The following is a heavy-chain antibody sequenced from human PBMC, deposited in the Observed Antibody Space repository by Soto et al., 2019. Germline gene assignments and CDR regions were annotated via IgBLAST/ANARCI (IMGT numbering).Heavy chain of an antibody. CDR1: GFTFSSYA. Sequence: GGSLRLSCAASGFTFSSYAMHWVRQAPGKGLEWVAVISYDGSNKYYADSVKGRFTISRDNSKNTLYLQMNSLRAEDTAVYYCARINYDSSGYFLYWGQGTLVTVYS. D-gene: IGHD3-22*01. CDR3: ARINYDSSGYFLY. J-gene: IGHJ4*02. V-gene: IGHV3-30-3*01. CDR2: ISYDGSNK.